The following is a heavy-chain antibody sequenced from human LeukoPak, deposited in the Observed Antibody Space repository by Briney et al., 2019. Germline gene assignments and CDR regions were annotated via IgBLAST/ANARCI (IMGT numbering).Heavy chain of an antibody. D-gene: IGHD1-26*01. V-gene: IGHV3-23*01. CDR2: ISAGGAT. CDR3: AKIPTGRREEWFDP. J-gene: IGHJ5*02. Sequence: GGSLRLSCAASGFSFSTYAMTWVRQIRGRGLQWVSAISAGGATYYADSVKGRFTISRDNSKSTLYLQMNSLRADDTAFYYCAKIPTGRREEWFDPWGQGTLVTVSS. CDR1: GFSFSTYA.